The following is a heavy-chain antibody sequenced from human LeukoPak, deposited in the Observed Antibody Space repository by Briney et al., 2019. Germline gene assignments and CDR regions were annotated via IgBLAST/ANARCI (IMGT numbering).Heavy chain of an antibody. V-gene: IGHV3-48*03. J-gene: IGHJ6*02. Sequence: GGSLRLSCAASGFTFSSYEMNWVRQAPGRGLGWVSYISSSGSTIYYADSVKGRFTISRDNAKNSLYLQMNSLRAEDTAVYYCARDRGTYGGNARPYYYYGMDVWGQGTTVTVSS. D-gene: IGHD4-23*01. CDR2: ISSSGSTI. CDR1: GFTFSSYE. CDR3: ARDRGTYGGNARPYYYYGMDV.